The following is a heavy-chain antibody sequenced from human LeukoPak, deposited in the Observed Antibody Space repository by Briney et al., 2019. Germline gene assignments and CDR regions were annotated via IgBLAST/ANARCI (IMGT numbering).Heavy chain of an antibody. Sequence: TGGSLRHPCPAPGLTLSSYWMQYVRQAAGKGRVWVAGIDIDERSTSYADSVKGQFTLSRAPAKNTLFLQMNSLRAEDTAVYYCARDTAPSFCGQGNLVTVS. V-gene: IGHV3-74*01. CDR2: IDIDERST. CDR1: GLTLSSYW. D-gene: IGHD5-18*01. J-gene: IGHJ4*02. CDR3: ARDTAPSF.